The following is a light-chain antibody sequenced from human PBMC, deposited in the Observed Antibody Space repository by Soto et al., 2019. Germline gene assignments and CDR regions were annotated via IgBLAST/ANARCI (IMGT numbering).Light chain of an antibody. CDR1: QSISSY. Sequence: DLQMTQSPSSLSASVGDRVTITCRASQSISSYLNWYQQKPGKAPKLLIYAASSLQSGVPSRFSGSGSGTDFTLAISSLEPDDFATYYCHQSYSTPRTFGQGNKVEIK. J-gene: IGKJ1*01. V-gene: IGKV1-39*01. CDR2: AAS. CDR3: HQSYSTPRT.